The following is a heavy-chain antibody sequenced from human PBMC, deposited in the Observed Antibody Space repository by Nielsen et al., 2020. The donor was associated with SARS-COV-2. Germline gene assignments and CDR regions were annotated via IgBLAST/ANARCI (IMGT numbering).Heavy chain of an antibody. D-gene: IGHD3-3*01. V-gene: IGHV3-21*01. CDR2: ISSSSSYI. CDR3: ARSPPKDDFWSGYWDYGMDV. Sequence: WIRQPPGKGLEWVSSISSSSSYIYYADSVKGRFTISRDNAKNSLYLQMNSLRAEDTAVYYCARSPPKDDFWSGYWDYGMDVWGQGTTVTVSS. J-gene: IGHJ6*02.